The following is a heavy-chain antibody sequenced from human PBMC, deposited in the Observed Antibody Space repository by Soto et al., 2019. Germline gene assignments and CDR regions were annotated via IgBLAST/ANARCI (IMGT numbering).Heavy chain of an antibody. V-gene: IGHV1-3*01. CDR1: GYTFTSYA. J-gene: IGHJ3*02. CDR2: INAGNGNT. D-gene: IGHD4-17*01. Sequence: QVQLVQSGAEVKKPGASVKVSCKASGYTFTSYAMHWVRQAPGQRLEWMGWINAGNGNTKYSQKFQGRVTITRDTSACTAYMELSSLRSEDTAVYYCAREGGADYGDFRAFDTWGPGTMVTVSS. CDR3: AREGGADYGDFRAFDT.